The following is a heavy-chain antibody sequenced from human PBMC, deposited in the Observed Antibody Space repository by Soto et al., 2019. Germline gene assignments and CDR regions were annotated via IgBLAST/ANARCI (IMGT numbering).Heavy chain of an antibody. CDR3: ARGDQRLLY. D-gene: IGHD6-25*01. CDR2: IYSSGST. Sequence: QVQLQESGPGLVRPSETLSLTCSVSGGSVSSGNYYWIWIRQPPGKGLEWIGYIYSSGSTNFNPSLKSRVTVSLDASNNQFSLKLTSMTAADTAVYYCARGDQRLLYWGQGTQVTVSS. V-gene: IGHV4-61*01. CDR1: GGSVSSGNYY. J-gene: IGHJ4*02.